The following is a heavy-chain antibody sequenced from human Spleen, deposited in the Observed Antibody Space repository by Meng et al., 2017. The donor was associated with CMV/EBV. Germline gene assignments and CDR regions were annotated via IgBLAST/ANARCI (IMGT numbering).Heavy chain of an antibody. D-gene: IGHD1-7*01. CDR1: EFTFCNYW. Sequence: GGSLRLSCAASEFTFCNYWMSWVRQAAGKGLEWVANIKQDGSERYFVDSVKGRFTISRDNSKNTLYLQMNSLRAEDTAVYYCAKTTGTTIDAFDIWGQGTMVTVSS. V-gene: IGHV3-7*01. CDR2: IKQDGSER. J-gene: IGHJ3*02. CDR3: AKTTGTTIDAFDI.